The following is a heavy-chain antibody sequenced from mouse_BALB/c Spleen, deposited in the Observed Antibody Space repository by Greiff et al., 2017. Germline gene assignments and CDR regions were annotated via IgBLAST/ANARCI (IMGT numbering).Heavy chain of an antibody. D-gene: IGHD3-3*01. Sequence: VQLQQSGPELVKPGASVKIPCKASGYTFTDYNMDWVKQSHGKSLEWIGDINPNNGGTIYNQKFKGKATLTVDKSSSTAYMELRSLTSEDTAVYYCARRRGTGWYFDVWGAGTTVTVSS. CDR1: GYTFTDYN. J-gene: IGHJ1*01. V-gene: IGHV1-18*01. CDR2: INPNNGGT. CDR3: ARRRGTGWYFDV.